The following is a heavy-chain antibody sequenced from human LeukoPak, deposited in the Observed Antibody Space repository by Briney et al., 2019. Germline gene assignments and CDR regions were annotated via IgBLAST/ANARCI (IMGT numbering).Heavy chain of an antibody. CDR3: ARMFYYDSSVINWFDP. D-gene: IGHD3-22*01. Sequence: GASVKVSCKASGYTFTSYAMNWVRQAPGQGLEWMGWMNPNSGNRGHAQKFQDRVTMTRDTSISTAYMELSSLTSEDTAVYYCARMFYYDSSVINWFDPWGQGTLVTVSS. CDR2: MNPNSGNR. V-gene: IGHV1-8*02. J-gene: IGHJ5*02. CDR1: GYTFTSYA.